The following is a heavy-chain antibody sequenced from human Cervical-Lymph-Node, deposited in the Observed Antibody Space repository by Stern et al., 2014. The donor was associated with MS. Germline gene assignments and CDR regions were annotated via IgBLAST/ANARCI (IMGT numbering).Heavy chain of an antibody. CDR2: ISWNSVGI. CDR1: GFTFVDHP. J-gene: IGHJ4*02. Sequence: EVQLVESGGGLLQPGRSLGLPCSGPGFTFVDHPLNWFRHPPGKGLEWVSGISWNSVGIGYGESVKGRFTISRDNAKNSVYLQMNSLRAEDTALYYCAKGNAILDDWGQGTMVTVSS. V-gene: IGHV3-9*01. CDR3: AKGNAILDD.